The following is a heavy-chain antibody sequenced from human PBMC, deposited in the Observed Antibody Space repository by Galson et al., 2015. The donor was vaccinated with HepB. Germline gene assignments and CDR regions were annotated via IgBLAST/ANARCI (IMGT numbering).Heavy chain of an antibody. J-gene: IGHJ5*02. CDR3: ARMFGYGHYPPYFWFDP. V-gene: IGHV5-10-1*01. Sequence: SGAEVKKPGESLRSSCKGSGYSFASYWISWVRQMPGKGREWMGRIDPSDSYTNYRPSFQGHVTISADKSISTAHLQWSSLKASDTAVYYCARMFGYGHYPPYFWFDPWGQGTLVTVSS. CDR1: GYSFASYW. D-gene: IGHD4-17*01. CDR2: IDPSDSYT.